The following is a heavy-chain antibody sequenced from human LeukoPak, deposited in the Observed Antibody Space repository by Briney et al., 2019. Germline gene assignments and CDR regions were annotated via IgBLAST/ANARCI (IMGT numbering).Heavy chain of an antibody. Sequence: GESLKISCKASGYTFTSYGISWVRQAPGQGLEWMGWINPNSGGTNYAQKFQGTITMTRDTSISTAYMELSRLRSDDTAVYYCARAPHSWGIVVVPAAIDYWGQGTLVTVSS. CDR3: ARAPHSWGIVVVPAAIDY. D-gene: IGHD2-2*01. J-gene: IGHJ4*02. CDR2: INPNSGGT. CDR1: GYTFTSYG. V-gene: IGHV1-2*02.